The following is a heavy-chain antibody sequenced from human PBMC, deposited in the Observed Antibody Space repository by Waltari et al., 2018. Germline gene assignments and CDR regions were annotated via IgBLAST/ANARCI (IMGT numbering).Heavy chain of an antibody. Sequence: QVQLVESGGGVVQPGRSLRLSCAASGFTFSSYGMHWVRQAPGKGLEWVAVIWYDGSNKYYADSVKGRFTISRDNSKNTLYLQMNSLRAEDTAVYYCARENGSSYYYYGMDVWGQGTTVTVSS. CDR1: GFTFSSYG. CDR2: IWYDGSNK. V-gene: IGHV3-33*01. CDR3: ARENGSSYYYYGMDV. J-gene: IGHJ6*02. D-gene: IGHD6-6*01.